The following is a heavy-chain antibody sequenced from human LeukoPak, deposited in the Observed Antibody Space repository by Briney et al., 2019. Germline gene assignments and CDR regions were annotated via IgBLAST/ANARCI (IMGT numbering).Heavy chain of an antibody. J-gene: IGHJ5*02. CDR2: INTNTGNP. V-gene: IGHV7-4-1*02. Sequence: ASVKVSCKASGYTFTSYAINLVRQAPGQGLEWIGWINTNTGNPTYAQGFTGRFVFSLDTSVSTAYLQISSLKAEDTAVYYCARDLRGNDYVWGSYPLLDPWGQGTLVTVSS. D-gene: IGHD3-16*02. CDR1: GYTFTSYA. CDR3: ARDLRGNDYVWGSYPLLDP.